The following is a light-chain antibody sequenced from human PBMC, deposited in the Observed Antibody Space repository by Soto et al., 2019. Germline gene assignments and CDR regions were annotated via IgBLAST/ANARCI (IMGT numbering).Light chain of an antibody. Sequence: SELPQAASVTRSPGQSIAISCTGTSSDVDGYNYVSWYQHHPGKAPKLMIYDVSSRPSGVSNRFSGSKSGNTASLTISGLQAEDEADYYCISYTTISTYVFGTGTKVTVL. J-gene: IGLJ1*01. V-gene: IGLV2-14*03. CDR3: ISYTTISTYV. CDR2: DVS. CDR1: SSDVDGYNY.